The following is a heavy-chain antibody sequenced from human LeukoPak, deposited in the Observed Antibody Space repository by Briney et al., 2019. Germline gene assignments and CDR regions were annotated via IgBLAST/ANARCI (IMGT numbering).Heavy chain of an antibody. V-gene: IGHV4-34*01. CDR2: IKHSGHT. J-gene: IGHJ3*02. CDR3: ARRGANDFGDSAGNFAYDI. Sequence: SETLSLTCAVYGGSFSGYYWSWIRQPPGKGLEWIGEIKHSGHTNHNPSLKSRVTISVDTSKKQFSLKLSSVTVADTALYFCARRGANDFGDSAGNFAYDIWGQGTMVTASS. CDR1: GGSFSGYY. D-gene: IGHD4-17*01.